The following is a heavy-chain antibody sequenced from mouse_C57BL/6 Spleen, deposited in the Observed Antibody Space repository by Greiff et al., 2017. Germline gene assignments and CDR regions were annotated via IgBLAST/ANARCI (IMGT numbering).Heavy chain of an antibody. CDR1: GYTFTSYW. J-gene: IGHJ4*01. CDR2: IDPSDSYT. CDR3: AKTGTGGYYAMDY. V-gene: IGHV1-69*01. D-gene: IGHD4-1*01. Sequence: VQLQQPGAELVMPGASVKLSCKASGYTFTSYWMHWVQQRPGQGLAWIGEIDPSDSYTNYNQKFKGKSTLTVDKSSSTAYMQLSSLTSEDSAVYYCAKTGTGGYYAMDYWGQGTSVTVSS.